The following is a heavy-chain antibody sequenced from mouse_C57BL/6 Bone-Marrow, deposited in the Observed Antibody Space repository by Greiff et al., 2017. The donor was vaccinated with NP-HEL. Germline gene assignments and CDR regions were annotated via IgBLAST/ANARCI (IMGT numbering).Heavy chain of an antibody. CDR1: GYTFTSYG. Sequence: VQLMESGAELARPGASVKLSCKASGYTFTSYGISWVKQRTGQGLEWIGEIYPRSGNTYYNEKFKGKATLTADKSSSTAYMELRSLTSEDSAVYFCARWSYYGKDYWGQGTTLTVSS. CDR3: ARWSYYGKDY. CDR2: IYPRSGNT. V-gene: IGHV1-81*01. D-gene: IGHD2-1*01. J-gene: IGHJ2*01.